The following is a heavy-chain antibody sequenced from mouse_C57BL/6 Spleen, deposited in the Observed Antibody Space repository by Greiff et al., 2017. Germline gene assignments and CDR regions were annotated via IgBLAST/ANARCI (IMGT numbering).Heavy chain of an antibody. CDR1: GYTFTSYW. CDR2: IDPSDSET. Sequence: QVQLQQSGAELVRPGSSVKLSCKASGYTFTSYWMHWVKQRPIQGLEWIGNIDPSDSETHYNQKFKDKATLTVDKSSSTAYMQLSSLTSEDSAVYYCARTRGQLRLRDAMDYWGQGTSVTVSS. J-gene: IGHJ4*01. CDR3: ARTRGQLRLRDAMDY. V-gene: IGHV1-52*01. D-gene: IGHD3-2*02.